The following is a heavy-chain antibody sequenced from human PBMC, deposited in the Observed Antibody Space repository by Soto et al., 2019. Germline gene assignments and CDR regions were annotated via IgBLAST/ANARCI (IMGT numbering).Heavy chain of an antibody. CDR1: GFTFTKYA. Sequence: EVQFLESGGGLVQRGGSLRLSCAASGFTFTKYAMTWARQAPGKGLEWVSTVTDTGGRTYSADSVKGRFTISRDNSKNMLYLQMNSLRADDTALYYCARDSSAWFFGGVDWFDPWGQGTLVTVSS. J-gene: IGHJ5*02. V-gene: IGHV3-23*01. CDR3: ARDSSAWFFGGVDWFDP. CDR2: VTDTGGRT. D-gene: IGHD6-19*01.